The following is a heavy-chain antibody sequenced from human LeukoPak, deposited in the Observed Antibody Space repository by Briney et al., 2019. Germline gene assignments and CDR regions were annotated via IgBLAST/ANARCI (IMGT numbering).Heavy chain of an antibody. V-gene: IGHV4-34*01. J-gene: IGHJ6*02. D-gene: IGHD2-2*01. CDR2: INHSGST. CDR3: ARGQIVVVPAARGYYYYGMDV. Sequence: ASETLSLTCAVYGGSFSGYYWSWIRQPPGKGLEWIGEINHSGSTNYNPSLKSRVTISVDTSKNQFSLKLSSVTAADTAVYYCARGQIVVVPAARGYYYYGMDVWGQGTTVTASS. CDR1: GGSFSGYY.